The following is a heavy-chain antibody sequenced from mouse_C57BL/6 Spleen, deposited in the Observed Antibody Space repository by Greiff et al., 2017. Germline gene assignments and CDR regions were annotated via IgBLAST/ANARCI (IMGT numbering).Heavy chain of an antibody. CDR2: IHPNSGST. V-gene: IGHV1-64*01. Sequence: QVHVKQPGAELVKPGASVKLSCKASGYTFTSYWMHWVKQRPGQGLEWIGMIHPNSGSTNYNEKFKSKATLTVDKSSSTAYMQLSSLTSEDSAVYYCARELTGTAWFAYWGQGTLVTVSA. J-gene: IGHJ3*01. CDR3: ARELTGTAWFAY. D-gene: IGHD4-1*01. CDR1: GYTFTSYW.